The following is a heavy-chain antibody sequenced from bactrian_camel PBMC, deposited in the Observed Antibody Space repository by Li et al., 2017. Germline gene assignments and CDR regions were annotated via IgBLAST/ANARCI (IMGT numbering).Heavy chain of an antibody. D-gene: IGHD2*01. J-gene: IGHJ4*01. CDR2: IDSDGAS. V-gene: IGHV3S26*01. Sequence: VQLVESGGGSVQVGGSLRLSCAYSGYTSFIDCMGWFRQTPGKGPEGVAAIDSDGASSYLDSMKGLFIISRDKNMLYLEMNSLKPEDTAMYYCAASVGDRYCSAPYLVRGLEKGTTYRGQGTQVTVS. CDR3: AASVGDRYCSAPYLVRGLEKGTTY. CDR1: GYTSFIDC.